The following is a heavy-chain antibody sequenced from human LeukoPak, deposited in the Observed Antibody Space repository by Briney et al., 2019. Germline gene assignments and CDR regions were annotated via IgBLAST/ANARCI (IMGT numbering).Heavy chain of an antibody. CDR2: ISASGGNT. J-gene: IGHJ3*02. CDR3: XXXXXXXXXXGXXYSVGDAFDI. CDR1: GFTFSSYA. Sequence: GGSLRLSCAASGFTFSSYAMTWVRQAPGQGLEWVSAISASGGNTYYADSVKGRFTISRDNAKNSLYLQMNSLRAEDTAVYYXXXXXXXXXXXGXXYSVGDAFDIWGQGTMVTVSS. V-gene: IGHV3-23*01. D-gene: IGHD2-15*01.